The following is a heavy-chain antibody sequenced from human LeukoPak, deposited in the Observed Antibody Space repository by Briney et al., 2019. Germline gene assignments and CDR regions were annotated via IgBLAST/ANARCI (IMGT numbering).Heavy chain of an antibody. CDR1: GDSIGSSSFY. D-gene: IGHD3-9*01. CDR3: ARHSILPYFDSLSPSFYPDH. Sequence: SETLSLTCSVSGDSIGSSSFYWGWIRQSPGKGLEWIGAIYYSGTTYYTPSLRSRVTISVNPSESHVFLRLRSVTAADTAVYFCARHSILPYFDSLSPSFYPDHWGQGSLVTVSS. CDR2: IYYSGTT. V-gene: IGHV4-39*01. J-gene: IGHJ4*02.